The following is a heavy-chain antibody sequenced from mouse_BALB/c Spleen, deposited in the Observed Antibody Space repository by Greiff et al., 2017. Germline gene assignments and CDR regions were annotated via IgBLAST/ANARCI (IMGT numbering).Heavy chain of an antibody. Sequence: EVKVVESGGDLVKPGGSLKLSCAASGFTFSSYGMSWVRQTPDKRLEWVATISSGGSYTYYPDSVKGRFTISRDNAKNTLYLQMSSLKSEDTAMYYCARHYDYGYYAMDYWGQGTSVTVSS. CDR1: GFTFSSYG. V-gene: IGHV5-6*01. J-gene: IGHJ4*01. CDR3: ARHYDYGYYAMDY. CDR2: ISSGGSYT. D-gene: IGHD2-4*01.